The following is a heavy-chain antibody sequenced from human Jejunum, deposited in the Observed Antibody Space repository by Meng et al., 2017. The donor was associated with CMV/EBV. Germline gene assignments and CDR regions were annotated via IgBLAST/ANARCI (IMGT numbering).Heavy chain of an antibody. CDR1: VGVFGLFY. Sequence: VQVQGLGSGLVQPSATLSLSCTFSVGVFGLFYWIGVLHPAGKAPLWVTRVLMSMPHDSNPDHSSRVSMSGGWSKYQFSLKLNSVSHADTVVFYCAEVFRYSSVSIDYFNYWGQGILVTVSS. D-gene: IGHD6-19*01. V-gene: IGHV4-4*07. J-gene: IGHJ4*02. CDR3: AEVFRYSSVSIDYFNY. CDR2: VLMSMPH.